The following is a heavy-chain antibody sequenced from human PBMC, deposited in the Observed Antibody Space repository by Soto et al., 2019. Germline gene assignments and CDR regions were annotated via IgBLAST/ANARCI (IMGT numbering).Heavy chain of an antibody. V-gene: IGHV3-73*01. Sequence: GGSLRLSCAASGFTFGGSAMHWVRQAYGKGLEWVGHIRSKTNSYATAYAESVKGRFTISRDDSMNTAYLQMNSLKTEDTAVYFCTRETDDVKCMVVPTNYNFDSWGQGTMVTVYS. D-gene: IGHD2-15*01. J-gene: IGHJ4*02. CDR3: TRETDDVKCMVVPTNYNFDS. CDR1: GFTFGGSA. CDR2: IRSKTNSYAT.